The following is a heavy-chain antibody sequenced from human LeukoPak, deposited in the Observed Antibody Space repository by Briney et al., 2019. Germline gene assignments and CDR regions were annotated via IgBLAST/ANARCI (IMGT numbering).Heavy chain of an antibody. Sequence: ASVKVSCKASGYTFTSYDINWVRQATGQGLEWMGWMNPNSGNTGYAQKFQGRVTMTRNTSISTAYMELSSLRSEDTAVYYCARWRGNWNALVYWGQGTLVTVSS. D-gene: IGHD1-1*01. CDR2: MNPNSGNT. CDR1: GYTFTSYD. CDR3: ARWRGNWNALVY. J-gene: IGHJ4*02. V-gene: IGHV1-8*01.